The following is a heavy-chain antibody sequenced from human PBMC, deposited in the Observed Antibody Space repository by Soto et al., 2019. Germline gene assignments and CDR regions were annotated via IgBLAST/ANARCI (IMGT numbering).Heavy chain of an antibody. V-gene: IGHV4-39*01. CDR1: GGSISSSSYY. J-gene: IGHJ5*02. D-gene: IGHD3-3*01. CDR2: IYYSGST. Sequence: QLQLQESGPGLVKPSETLSLTCTVSGGSISSSSYYWGWIRQPPGKGLEWIGSIYYSGSTYYNPSLKSRVTISVDTSKNQFSLKLSSVTAADTAVYYCAALLGGRLGYDFWSGYTPVGWFDPWGQGTLVTVSS. CDR3: AALLGGRLGYDFWSGYTPVGWFDP.